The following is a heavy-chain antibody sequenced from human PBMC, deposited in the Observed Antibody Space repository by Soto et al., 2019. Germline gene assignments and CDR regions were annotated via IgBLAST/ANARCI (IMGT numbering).Heavy chain of an antibody. CDR1: GFTFGRYA. D-gene: IGHD1-1*01. J-gene: IGHJ6*02. CDR3: ARGGPTGKHRFYYYGMDV. Sequence: GGSLRLSCAASGFTFGRYAMTWVRQAPGKGLEWVSSLSGSGSSTYYADSVKGRFTISRDNSKDMLHPQMHSLRAEDTAVYYCARGGPTGKHRFYYYGMDVWGQGTTVTVSS. V-gene: IGHV3-23*01. CDR2: LSGSGSST.